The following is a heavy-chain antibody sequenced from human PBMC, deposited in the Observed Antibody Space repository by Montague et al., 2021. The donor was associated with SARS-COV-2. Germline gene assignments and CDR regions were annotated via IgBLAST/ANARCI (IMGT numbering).Heavy chain of an antibody. Sequence: SETLSLTCSVSGGSISSSSYFWGWIRQPPGKGLEWIGSIYYSGSTYSNSSLKSRVTISVDTSKNQFSLKLSSVTAADTAVYYCARHLNYGAYDGDDYWGQGTMVTVSS. J-gene: IGHJ4*02. CDR3: ARHLNYGAYDGDDY. CDR1: GGSISSSSYF. V-gene: IGHV4-39*01. D-gene: IGHD4/OR15-4a*01. CDR2: IYYSGST.